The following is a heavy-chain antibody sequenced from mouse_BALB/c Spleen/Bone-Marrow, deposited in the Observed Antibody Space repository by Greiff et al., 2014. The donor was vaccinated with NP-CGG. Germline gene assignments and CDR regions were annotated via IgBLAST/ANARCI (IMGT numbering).Heavy chain of an antibody. V-gene: IGHV5-4*02. CDR1: GFTFSDFY. CDR2: ISYGGSYI. J-gene: IGHJ4*01. D-gene: IGHD2-14*01. CDR3: ARDRGVQGYAMDY. Sequence: EVNVVESGGGLVKPGGSLKLSCAASGFTFSDFYMYWVRQTPEKRLEWVATISYGGSYIDYPDSVKGTFTISRDDAKNNLYLQMSSLKSEDTAMYYCARDRGVQGYAMDYWGQGTSVTVSS.